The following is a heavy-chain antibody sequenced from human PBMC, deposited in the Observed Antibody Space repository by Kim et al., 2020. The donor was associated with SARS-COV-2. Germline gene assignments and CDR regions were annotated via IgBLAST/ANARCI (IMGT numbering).Heavy chain of an antibody. J-gene: IGHJ3*02. CDR1: GGSLNSYY. CDR2: ISYTGRT. CDR3: ARLRVTPRDAFDI. V-gene: IGHV4-59*08. D-gene: IGHD4-4*01. Sequence: SETLSLTCSVSGGSLNSYYWSWIRQPPGKGLEWMGYISYTGRTNYNPSLKSRVTILVDTSRNQLSLKLNSVTAADTAVYFCARLRVTPRDAFDIWGQGT.